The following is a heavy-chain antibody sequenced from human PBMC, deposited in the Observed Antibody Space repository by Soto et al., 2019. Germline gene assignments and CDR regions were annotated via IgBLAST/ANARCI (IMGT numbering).Heavy chain of an antibody. Sequence: QVHLVQSGAEVKKPGASVQVSCKASGYSFTSYGISWVRQAAGQGLEWMAWISGYNGKTRFVPKYQGRLTMTIDTSTSTAYMNLRSLISDDTAMYYFARDKMLNTDYWFDLWGQGTVVTVSS. CDR1: GYSFTSYG. CDR3: ARDKMLNTDYWFDL. CDR2: ISGYNGKT. J-gene: IGHJ5*02. D-gene: IGHD4-4*01. V-gene: IGHV1-18*01.